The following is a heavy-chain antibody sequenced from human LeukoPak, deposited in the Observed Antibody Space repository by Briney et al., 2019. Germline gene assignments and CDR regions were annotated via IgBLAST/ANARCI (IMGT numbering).Heavy chain of an antibody. Sequence: GALRLSCAASGFTFNSYGMHWVRQPPGKGLEWVAVISDDGSNKYYADSVKGRFTISRDNSKNTLYLQMNSLRAEDTAVYYCAKERIWFGELLRSKDVWGQGTTVTVSS. J-gene: IGHJ6*02. CDR2: ISDDGSNK. V-gene: IGHV3-30*18. CDR1: GFTFNSYG. D-gene: IGHD3-10*01. CDR3: AKERIWFGELLRSKDV.